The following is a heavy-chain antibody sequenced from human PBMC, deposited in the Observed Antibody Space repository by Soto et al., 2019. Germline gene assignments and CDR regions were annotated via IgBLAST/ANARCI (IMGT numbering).Heavy chain of an antibody. CDR3: ARVLSSYGYYYYGMDV. J-gene: IGHJ6*02. Sequence: SETLSLTCTVSGGSISSGGYYWSWIRQHPGKGLEWIGYIFYSGTTYYNPSLKSRVTISVDKSKNQFSLKLSSVTAADTAVYYCARVLSSYGYYYYGMDVWGQGTTVTVSS. V-gene: IGHV4-31*03. CDR2: IFYSGTT. CDR1: GGSISSGGYY. D-gene: IGHD2-2*01.